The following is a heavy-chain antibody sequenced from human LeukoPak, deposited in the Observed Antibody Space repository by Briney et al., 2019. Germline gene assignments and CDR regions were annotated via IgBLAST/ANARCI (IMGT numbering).Heavy chain of an antibody. CDR1: GFTFSSYG. V-gene: IGHV3-23*01. CDR3: AKDADISVELVVITSFDS. Sequence: GGSLRLSCAASGFTFSSYGMSWVRQAPGKGLEWVSAISGSGNRAYHAGSVKGRFTISRDNSKNMLYLQMNSLRAEDTALYYCAKDADISVELVVITSFDSWGQGTLVTVSS. J-gene: IGHJ4*02. D-gene: IGHD3-22*01. CDR2: ISGSGNRA.